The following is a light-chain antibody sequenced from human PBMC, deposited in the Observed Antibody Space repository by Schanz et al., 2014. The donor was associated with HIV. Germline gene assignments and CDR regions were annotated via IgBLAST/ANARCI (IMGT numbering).Light chain of an antibody. CDR2: SNN. Sequence: QSVLTQPPSASGTPGQSVTISCSGGSSNIGRNYVYWYQHLPGTAPKLLIYSNNQRPSGVPDRFSGSKSGTSASLAITGLQADDEADYYCQSFDRLMRGLVFGGGTKLTVL. J-gene: IGLJ2*01. CDR3: QSFDRLMRGLV. V-gene: IGLV1-47*01. CDR1: SSNIGRNY.